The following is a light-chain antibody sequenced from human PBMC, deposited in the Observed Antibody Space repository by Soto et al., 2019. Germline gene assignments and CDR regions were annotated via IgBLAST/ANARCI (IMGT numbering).Light chain of an antibody. CDR1: QGISSY. V-gene: IGKV1-8*01. CDR3: QQYYSYPPT. Sequence: AIRMTQSPSSFSASTGDRVTITCRASQGISSYLAWYQQKPGKAPKLLIYVALTLQSGVPSRFSGSRSGTDFTLTIICLQSEDFATYYCQQYYSYPPTFGGGTKVEIK. J-gene: IGKJ4*01. CDR2: VAL.